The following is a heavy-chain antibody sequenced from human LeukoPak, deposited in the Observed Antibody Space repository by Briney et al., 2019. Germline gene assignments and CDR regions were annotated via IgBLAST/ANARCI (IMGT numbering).Heavy chain of an antibody. CDR1: GLSISSGDYY. V-gene: IGHV4-30-4*01. CDR2: IYYSGSP. CDR3: ARVSHYDYVWGSGFDY. Sequence: PSQTLSLTCTVSGLSISSGDYYWRWIRQPPGKGLEWIGYIYYSGSPYYNPSLKSQVTLSVDTSKNQFSLKLSSVTAADTAVYYCARVSHYDYVWGSGFDYWGQGTLVTVST. D-gene: IGHD3-16*01. J-gene: IGHJ4*02.